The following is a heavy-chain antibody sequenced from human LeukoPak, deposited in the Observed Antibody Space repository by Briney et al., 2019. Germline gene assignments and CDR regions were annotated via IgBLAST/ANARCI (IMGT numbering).Heavy chain of an antibody. Sequence: GGSLRLSCAASGFTFSSYSMNWVRQAPGKGLEWVSSISSSSSYIYYADSVKGRFTISRDNAKNSLYLQLNSLRAEDTAVYYCASLTISMIAVIITPALSGAYDIWGQGTMVTVSS. V-gene: IGHV3-21*01. CDR3: ASLTISMIAVIITPALSGAYDI. D-gene: IGHD3-22*01. CDR1: GFTFSSYS. J-gene: IGHJ3*02. CDR2: ISSSSSYI.